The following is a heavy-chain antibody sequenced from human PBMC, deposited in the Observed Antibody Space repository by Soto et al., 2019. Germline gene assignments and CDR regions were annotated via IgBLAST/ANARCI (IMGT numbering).Heavy chain of an antibody. V-gene: IGHV4-31*03. CDR3: ARAPGAHIARYFDL. D-gene: IGHD2-21*01. CDR2: IYYSGST. J-gene: IGHJ2*01. Sequence: KASETLSLTCTVSGGSISSGGYYWSWIRQHPGKGLEWIGYIYYSGSTYYNPSLKSRVTISVDTSKNQFSLKLSSVTAADTAVYYCARAPGAHIARYFDLWGRGTLVTVSS. CDR1: GGSISSGGYY.